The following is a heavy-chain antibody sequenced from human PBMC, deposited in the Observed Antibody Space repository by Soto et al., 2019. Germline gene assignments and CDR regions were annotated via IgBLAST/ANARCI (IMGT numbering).Heavy chain of an antibody. V-gene: IGHV3-21*01. Sequence: PGGSLRLSCAASGFTFSSYSMNWVRQAPGKGLEWVSSISSSSSYIYYADSVKDRFTISRDNAKNSLYLQMNSLRAEDTAVYYCARMVGYCSGGSCYSDYWGQGTLVTVSS. CDR2: ISSSSSYI. CDR1: GFTFSSYS. CDR3: ARMVGYCSGGSCYSDY. D-gene: IGHD2-15*01. J-gene: IGHJ4*02.